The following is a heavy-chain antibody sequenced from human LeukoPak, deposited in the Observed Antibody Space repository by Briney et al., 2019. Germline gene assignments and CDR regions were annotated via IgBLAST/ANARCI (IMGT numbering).Heavy chain of an antibody. J-gene: IGHJ1*01. Sequence: SETLSLTCTVSGGSISSSSYYWGWIRQPPGKGLEWIGSIHYNGATYYNPSLKSRVTISVDTSKNQFSLKLSSVTAADTAVYYCARGYSSWNPWGQGTLVTVSS. V-gene: IGHV4-39*07. D-gene: IGHD6-13*01. CDR2: IHYNGAT. CDR1: GGSISSSSYY. CDR3: ARGYSSWNP.